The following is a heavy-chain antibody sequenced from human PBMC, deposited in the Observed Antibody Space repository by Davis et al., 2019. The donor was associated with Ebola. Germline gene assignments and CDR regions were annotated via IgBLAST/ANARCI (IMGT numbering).Heavy chain of an antibody. J-gene: IGHJ6*02. CDR1: GGTFSSYA. Sequence: SVKVSCKASGGTFSSYAISWVRQAPGQGLEWMGRIIPILGIANYAQKFQGSVTITADKSTSTAYMELSSLRSEDTAVYYCATVDTAMRSYYYYYGMDVWGQGTTVTVSS. CDR3: ATVDTAMRSYYYYYGMDV. V-gene: IGHV1-69*04. CDR2: IIPILGIA. D-gene: IGHD5-18*01.